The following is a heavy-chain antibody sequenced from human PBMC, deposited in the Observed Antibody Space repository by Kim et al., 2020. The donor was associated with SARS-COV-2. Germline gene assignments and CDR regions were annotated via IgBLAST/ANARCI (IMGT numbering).Heavy chain of an antibody. CDR3: ARLQLRRITNFGVVEKGHWFDP. D-gene: IGHD3-3*01. J-gene: IGHJ5*02. CDR2: IYYSGST. Sequence: SETLSLTCTVSGGSISSSSYYWGWIRQPPGKGLEWIGSIYYSGSTYYNPSLKSPLTISVYTSKNQLSLKLSSVTAADTALYYCARLQLRRITNFGVVEKGHWFDPWGQGTLVTVSS. V-gene: IGHV4-39*01. CDR1: GGSISSSSYY.